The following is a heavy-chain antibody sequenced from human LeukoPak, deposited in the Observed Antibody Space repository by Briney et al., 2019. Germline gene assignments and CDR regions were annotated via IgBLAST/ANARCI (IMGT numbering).Heavy chain of an antibody. J-gene: IGHJ6*02. CDR1: GFTVSSNY. CDR3: AIADTYYYYGMDV. D-gene: IGHD3-16*02. V-gene: IGHV3-66*01. Sequence: PGGSLRLSCAASGFTVSSNYMSWVRQAPGKGLEWVSVIYSGGSTYYADSVKGRFTISRDNSKNTLYLQMNSLRAEDTAVCYCAIADTYYYYGMDVWGQGTTVTVSS. CDR2: IYSGGST.